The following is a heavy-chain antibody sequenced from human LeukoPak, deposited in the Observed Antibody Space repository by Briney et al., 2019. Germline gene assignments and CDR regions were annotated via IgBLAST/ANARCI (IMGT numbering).Heavy chain of an antibody. CDR3: ARDAEPFDY. J-gene: IGHJ4*02. D-gene: IGHD1-26*01. CDR1: GGSISSSSYY. V-gene: IGHV4-39*07. Sequence: SETLSLTCTVSGGSISSSSYYWGWIRQPPGKGLEWIGSIYYSGSTYYNPSLKSRVTISVDTSKNQFSLKLSSVTAADTAVYYCARDAEPFDYWGQGTLVTVSS. CDR2: IYYSGST.